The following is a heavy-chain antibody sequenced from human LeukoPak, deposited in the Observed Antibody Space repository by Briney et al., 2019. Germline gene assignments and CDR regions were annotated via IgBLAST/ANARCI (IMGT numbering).Heavy chain of an antibody. Sequence: ASVKVSCKASGGTFSSYAISWVRQAPGQGLEWMGGVIPIFGTANYAQKFQGRVTITTDESTSTAYMELSSLRSEDTAVYYCARGRNQLLWDGNWFDPWGQGTLVTVSS. CDR1: GGTFSSYA. CDR3: ARGRNQLLWDGNWFDP. V-gene: IGHV1-69*05. J-gene: IGHJ5*02. CDR2: VIPIFGTA. D-gene: IGHD2-2*01.